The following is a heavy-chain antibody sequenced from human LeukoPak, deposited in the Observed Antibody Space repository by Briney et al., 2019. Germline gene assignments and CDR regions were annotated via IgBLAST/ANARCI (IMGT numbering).Heavy chain of an antibody. CDR3: VKTIAVAGNFDY. CDR1: GFTFSSYT. D-gene: IGHD6-13*01. Sequence: GGSLRLSCSASGFTFSSYTMHWVRQAPGKGLEYVSAISPNGGSPYYGDSVKGRFTISRDNSKKTLYLQMSSLRAEDTAVYYCVKTIAVAGNFDYWGQGTLVTVS. CDR2: ISPNGGSP. J-gene: IGHJ4*02. V-gene: IGHV3-64D*09.